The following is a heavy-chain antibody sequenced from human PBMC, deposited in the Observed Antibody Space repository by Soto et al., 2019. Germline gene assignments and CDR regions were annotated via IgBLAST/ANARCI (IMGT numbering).Heavy chain of an antibody. D-gene: IGHD1-26*01. V-gene: IGHV3-30*18. Sequence: QVQLVESGGGVVQPGRSLRLSCAASGFTFSSYGMHWVRQAPGKGLEWVAVISYDGSNKYYADSVKGRFTISRDNSKNTLYLQMNSLRAEDTAVYYCAKESQAQWELGDAFDIWGQGTMVTVSS. J-gene: IGHJ3*02. CDR3: AKESQAQWELGDAFDI. CDR1: GFTFSSYG. CDR2: ISYDGSNK.